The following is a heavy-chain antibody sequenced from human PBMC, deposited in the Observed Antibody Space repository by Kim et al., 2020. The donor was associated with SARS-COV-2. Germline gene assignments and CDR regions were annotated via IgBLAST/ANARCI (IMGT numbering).Heavy chain of an antibody. Sequence: GGSLRLSCAASGFTFSNAWMSWVRQAPGKGLEWVGRIKSKTDGGTTDYAAPVKGRFTISRDDSKNTLYLQMNSLKTEDTAVYYCTTVPDYDFWSGHPLTYYYYMDVWGKGTTVTVSS. V-gene: IGHV3-15*01. CDR2: IKSKTDGGTT. CDR3: TTVPDYDFWSGHPLTYYYYMDV. CDR1: GFTFSNAW. D-gene: IGHD3-3*01. J-gene: IGHJ6*03.